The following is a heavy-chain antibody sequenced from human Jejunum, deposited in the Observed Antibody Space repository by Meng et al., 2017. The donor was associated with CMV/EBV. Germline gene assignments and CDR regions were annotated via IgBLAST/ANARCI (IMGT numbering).Heavy chain of an antibody. Sequence: GYTFNNYYMHWVRQAPGQGFEWIGISNPSGSGTTYTEKFKGRVTLTRDTSTSTVYLDLIRLRSDDTATYYCAKPTDGGNFYFAMGVWGQGTAVTVSS. CDR1: GYTFNNYY. CDR3: AKPTDGGNFYFAMGV. V-gene: IGHV1-46*02. D-gene: IGHD2-15*01. CDR2: SNPSGSGT. J-gene: IGHJ6*02.